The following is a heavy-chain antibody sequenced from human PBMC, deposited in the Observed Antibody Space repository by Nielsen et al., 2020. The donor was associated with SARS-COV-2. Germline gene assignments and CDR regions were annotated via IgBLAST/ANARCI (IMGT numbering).Heavy chain of an antibody. J-gene: IGHJ6*03. Sequence: SETLSLTCTVSGGSISSSSYYWGWIRQPPGKGLEWIGSIYYSGSTNYNPSLKSRVTISVDTSKNQFSLKLSSVTAADTAVYYCARFRAAGSYYYYMDVWGKGTTVTVSS. D-gene: IGHD6-13*01. CDR1: GGSISSSSYY. CDR2: IYYSGST. CDR3: ARFRAAGSYYYYMDV. V-gene: IGHV4-39*07.